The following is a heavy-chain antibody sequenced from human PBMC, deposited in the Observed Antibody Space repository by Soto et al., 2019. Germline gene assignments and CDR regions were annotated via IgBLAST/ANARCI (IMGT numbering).Heavy chain of an antibody. Sequence: SETLSLTCFVSGYSITAGGYYWSWIRHHPGKGLEWIGSFYSSGSIIYNPSLRSRVSISGDTSSNQFSMSLTSVTAADTARYYCSRMYSSGSGWFHPWGQGTLVTVS. J-gene: IGHJ5*02. CDR2: FYSSGSI. V-gene: IGHV4-31*03. CDR1: GYSITAGGYY. D-gene: IGHD6-19*01. CDR3: SRMYSSGSGWFHP.